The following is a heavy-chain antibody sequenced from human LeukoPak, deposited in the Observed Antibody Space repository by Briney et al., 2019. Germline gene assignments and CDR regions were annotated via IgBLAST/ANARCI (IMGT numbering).Heavy chain of an antibody. J-gene: IGHJ6*02. V-gene: IGHV3-43*02. D-gene: IGHD5-18*01. CDR3: ARDTEGYIYGYYYYGMDV. Sequence: GGSLRLSCAASGFTFDDYAMHWVRQAPGKGLEWVSLISGDSHSTFYADSVKGRFTISRDNSKNALYLQMNSLRNDDTALYYCARDTEGYIYGYYYYGMDVWGQGTTVTVSS. CDR2: ISGDSHST. CDR1: GFTFDDYA.